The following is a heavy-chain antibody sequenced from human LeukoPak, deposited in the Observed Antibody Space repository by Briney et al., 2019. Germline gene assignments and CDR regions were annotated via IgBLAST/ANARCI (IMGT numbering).Heavy chain of an antibody. CDR2: IDGDGSGT. CDR3: ARHQASAFDP. Sequence: PGGSLRLSCAASGLTLSSFWMHWVRQAPGKGLEWVSRIDGDGSGTSYADSVKGRFTISRDTAKSTVYLQMNSLRAEDTAVYYCARHQASAFDPWGQGTLVTVSS. D-gene: IGHD4/OR15-4a*01. J-gene: IGHJ5*02. V-gene: IGHV3-74*01. CDR1: GLTLSSFW.